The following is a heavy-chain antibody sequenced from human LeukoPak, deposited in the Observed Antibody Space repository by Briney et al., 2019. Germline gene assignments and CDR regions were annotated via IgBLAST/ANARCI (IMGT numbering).Heavy chain of an antibody. CDR1: GVSMNNHY. V-gene: IGHV4-59*11. CDR2: IYYSGST. D-gene: IGHD6-19*01. J-gene: IGHJ4*02. Sequence: SETLSLTCTVSGVSMNNHYWSWIRLPPGKGLEWIGYIYYSGSTNYNPFLNSRVTLSVDTSKNQFSLKLSSVTAADTAVYYCARGGWSLTDWGQGILVTVSS. CDR3: ARGGWSLTD.